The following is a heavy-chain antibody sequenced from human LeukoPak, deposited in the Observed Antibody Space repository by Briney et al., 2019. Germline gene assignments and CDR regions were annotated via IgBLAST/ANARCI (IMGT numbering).Heavy chain of an antibody. V-gene: IGHV4-34*01. CDR3: ASRSPLTMVRGGISY. J-gene: IGHJ4*02. CDR1: GGSFSGYY. Sequence: SETLSLTCAVYGGSFSGYYWSWIRQPPGKGLEWIGKINHSGSTNYNPSLKSRVTISVDTSKNQFSLKLSSVTAADTAVYYCASRSPLTMVRGGISYWGQGTLVTVSS. CDR2: INHSGST. D-gene: IGHD3-10*01.